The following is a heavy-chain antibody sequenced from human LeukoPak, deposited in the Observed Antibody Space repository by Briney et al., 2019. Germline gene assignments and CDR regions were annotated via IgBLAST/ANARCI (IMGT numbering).Heavy chain of an antibody. Sequence: PGGSLRLSCAASGFTFSNYWMHWVRQAPGKGLVWVSRINSDGRSRSYADSVKGRFTISRDNAKNTLYLQMNSLRAEDTAVYYCARDSDSCTGGSCPFDYWGQGTLVTVSS. CDR1: GFTFSNYW. D-gene: IGHD2-8*02. CDR2: INSDGRSR. J-gene: IGHJ4*02. CDR3: ARDSDSCTGGSCPFDY. V-gene: IGHV3-74*01.